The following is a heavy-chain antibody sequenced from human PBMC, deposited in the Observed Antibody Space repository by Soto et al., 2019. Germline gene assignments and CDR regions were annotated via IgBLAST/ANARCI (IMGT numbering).Heavy chain of an antibody. J-gene: IGHJ5*02. CDR2: INDGGDDT. V-gene: IGHV3-23*01. CDR3: AKGGISVIRGVIRVNWFDP. CDR1: GFTFSSYA. Sequence: GSLRLSCAASGFTFSSYAMSWVRQAPGKGLEWVSSINDGGDDTYYADSVKGRFTISRDNSKNTLFLQMNSLRAEDTAVYYCAKGGISVIRGVIRVNWFDPWGQGTLVTVSS. D-gene: IGHD3-10*01.